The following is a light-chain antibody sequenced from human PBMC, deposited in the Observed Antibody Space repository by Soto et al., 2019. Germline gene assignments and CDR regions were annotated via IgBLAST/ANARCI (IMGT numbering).Light chain of an antibody. V-gene: IGKV3-20*01. CDR2: GAS. J-gene: IGKJ1*01. Sequence: EIVLTQSPGTLSLSPGEIATLSCRASQSVSSSYLAWYQQKPGQAPRLLIYGASSRATGIPDRFSGSGSGTDFTLTISILEPEDFAVYYCQQYGISLWTFGQGTKVEIK. CDR3: QQYGISLWT. CDR1: QSVSSSY.